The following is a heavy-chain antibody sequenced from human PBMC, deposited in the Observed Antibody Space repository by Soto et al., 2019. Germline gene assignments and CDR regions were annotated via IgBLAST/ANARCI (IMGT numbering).Heavy chain of an antibody. CDR1: GFTFSSYS. Sequence: WSLRLSCAASGFTFSSYSMNWVRQAPGKGLEWVSSISSSNSYIYYADSVKGRFTISRDNAKNSLYLQMNSLRAEDTAVYYCARMVVVAATRHYYYGMDVWGQGTTVTVSS. D-gene: IGHD2-15*01. V-gene: IGHV3-21*01. CDR3: ARMVVVAATRHYYYGMDV. J-gene: IGHJ6*02. CDR2: ISSSNSYI.